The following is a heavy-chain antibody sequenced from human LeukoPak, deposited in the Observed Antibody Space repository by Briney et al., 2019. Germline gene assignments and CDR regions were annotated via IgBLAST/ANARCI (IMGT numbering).Heavy chain of an antibody. Sequence: GESLKISCKGSGYSFTSYWIGWVRQMPGKGLEWMGIIYPGDSDTRYSPSFQGQVTISADKSISTAYLQRSSLKASDTAMYYCARREVGATDAFDIWGQGTMVTVSS. CDR1: GYSFTSYW. CDR2: IYPGDSDT. J-gene: IGHJ3*02. V-gene: IGHV5-51*01. CDR3: ARREVGATDAFDI. D-gene: IGHD1-26*01.